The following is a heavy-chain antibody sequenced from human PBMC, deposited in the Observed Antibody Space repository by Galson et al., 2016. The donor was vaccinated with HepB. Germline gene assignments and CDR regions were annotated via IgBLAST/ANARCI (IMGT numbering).Heavy chain of an antibody. CDR1: GFSFSTYW. CDR3: VRVSGDS. V-gene: IGHV3-7*01. CDR2: INQDGSVK. D-gene: IGHD3-3*01. Sequence: SLRLSCAASGFSFSTYWMSWVRQAPGKGLEWVSTINQDGSVKNYVDSMRGRITISRDNARNSLSLQINSLRAEDTAYYYCVRVSGDSWGQGTLVTVSS. J-gene: IGHJ5*02.